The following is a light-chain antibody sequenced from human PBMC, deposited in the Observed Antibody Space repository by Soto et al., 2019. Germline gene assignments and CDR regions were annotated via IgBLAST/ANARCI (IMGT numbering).Light chain of an antibody. CDR2: DVV. J-gene: IGLJ2*01. CDR3: CSYAGTFTFV. CDR1: SSDVGHYDY. V-gene: IGLV2-11*01. Sequence: QSALTQPRSVSGSPGQPVTISCTGVSSDVGHYDYVSWYQQHPGKVPKLVIFDVVKRPSGVPDRFSGSKSGNTASLTISGLQTEDEADYFCCSYAGTFTFVFGGGTKLTVL.